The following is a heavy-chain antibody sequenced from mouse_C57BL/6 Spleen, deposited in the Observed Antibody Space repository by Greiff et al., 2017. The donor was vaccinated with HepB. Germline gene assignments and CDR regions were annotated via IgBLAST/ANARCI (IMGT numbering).Heavy chain of an antibody. CDR2: IDPSDSYT. CDR1: GYTFTSYW. J-gene: IGHJ2*01. CDR3: ARGGDGYLYYFDY. Sequence: KQPGAELVMPGASVKLSCKASGYTFTSYWMHWVKQRPGQGLEWIGEIDPSDSYTNYNQKFKGKSTLTVDKSSSTAYMQLSSLTSEDSAVYYCARGGDGYLYYFDYWGQGTTLTVSS. D-gene: IGHD2-3*01. V-gene: IGHV1-69*01.